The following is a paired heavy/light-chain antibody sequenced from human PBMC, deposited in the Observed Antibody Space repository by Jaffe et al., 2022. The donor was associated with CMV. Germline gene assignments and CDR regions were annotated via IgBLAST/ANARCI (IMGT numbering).Light chain of an antibody. J-gene: IGLJ2*01. CDR1: NSDVGGYNY. CDR3: SSYTSSSTHVV. Sequence: QSALTQPASVSGSPGQSITISCTGTNSDVGGYNYVSWYQQHPGKAPKLMIYDVSYRPSGLSNRFSGSKSGNTASLTISGLQAEDEADYYCSSYTSSSTHVVFGGGTKLTVL. V-gene: IGLV2-14*03. CDR2: DVS.
Heavy chain of an antibody. CDR2: IYYSGST. Sequence: QVQLQESGPGLVKPSETLSLTCTVSGGSISYYYWSWIRQPPGKGLEWIGYIYYSGSTNYNPSLKSRVTISVDTSKNQFSLKLSSVTAADTAVYYCARTPRYCSGGSCYWDYNYYMDVWGKGTTVTVSS. CDR3: ARTPRYCSGGSCYWDYNYYMDV. V-gene: IGHV4-59*01. D-gene: IGHD2-15*01. J-gene: IGHJ6*03. CDR1: GGSISYYY.